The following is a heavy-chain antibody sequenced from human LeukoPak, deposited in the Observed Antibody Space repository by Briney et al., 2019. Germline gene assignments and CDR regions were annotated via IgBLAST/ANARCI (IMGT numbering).Heavy chain of an antibody. Sequence: GGSLRLSCEASGFTFSNAWMSWVRQAPGKGPEWVGRIKNKVDGGTTDYAAPVKGRFTISRDDSKSTLYLQMDSLKPEDTAVYYCSTRAGWEFLTEFWGQGTLVTVSS. V-gene: IGHV3-15*01. D-gene: IGHD3-10*01. CDR2: IKNKVDGGTT. CDR1: GFTFSNAW. CDR3: STRAGWEFLTEF. J-gene: IGHJ4*02.